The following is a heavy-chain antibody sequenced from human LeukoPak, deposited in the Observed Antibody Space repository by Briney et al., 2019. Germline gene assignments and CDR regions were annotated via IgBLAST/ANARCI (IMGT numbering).Heavy chain of an antibody. J-gene: IGHJ4*02. CDR2: IYYSGST. CDR1: GDSISSSDYY. Sequence: SETLSLTCTVSGDSISSSDYYWGWIRQPPGKGLEWIGNIYYSGSTYYNPSLRSRLSISVDSSKNQFSLKLSSVTAADTAVYYCARRDFSDSSAYYGFWGQGILVTVSS. V-gene: IGHV4-39*01. D-gene: IGHD3-22*01. CDR3: ARRDFSDSSAYYGF.